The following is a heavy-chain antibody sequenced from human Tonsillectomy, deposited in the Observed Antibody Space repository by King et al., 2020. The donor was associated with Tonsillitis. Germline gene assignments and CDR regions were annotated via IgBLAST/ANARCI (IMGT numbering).Heavy chain of an antibody. J-gene: IGHJ6*04. CDR3: AKAQNRGWYELKDV. CDR1: GFTFSSYG. D-gene: IGHD6-19*01. Sequence: VQLVESGGGVVQPGRSLRLSCAAYGFTFSSYGMHWVRQAPGKGLEWVAVISYDGSNKYYADSVKGRFTISRDNSKNTLYLQMNSLRAEDTAVYYCAKAQNRGWYELKDVWGKGTTVTVSS. V-gene: IGHV3-30*18. CDR2: ISYDGSNK.